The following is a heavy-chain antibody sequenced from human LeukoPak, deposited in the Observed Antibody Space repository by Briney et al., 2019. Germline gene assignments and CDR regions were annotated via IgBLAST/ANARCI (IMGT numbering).Heavy chain of an antibody. V-gene: IGHV3-11*04. Sequence: GGSLRLSCAASGFTFSNYYMSWIRQAPGKGLEWVSYISGSGSNIYYADSVKGRFTISRDNAKNTLYLQMNSLRAEDTAVYYCAKAPSLDGHWGQGTLVTVSS. CDR2: ISGSGSNI. CDR1: GFTFSNYY. J-gene: IGHJ4*02. CDR3: AKAPSLDGH.